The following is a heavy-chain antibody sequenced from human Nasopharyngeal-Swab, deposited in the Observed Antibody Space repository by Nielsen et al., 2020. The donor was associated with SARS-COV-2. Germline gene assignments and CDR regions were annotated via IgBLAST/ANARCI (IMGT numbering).Heavy chain of an antibody. V-gene: IGHV1-18*01. D-gene: IGHD1-14*01. CDR3: AREITYYGLDV. J-gene: IGHJ6*02. CDR1: GYTFSNYR. CDR2: ISAYSGET. Sequence: ASVKVSCKASGYTFSNYRINWVRQAPGQGLEWIGWISAYSGETDYAQKVQDRVTLTTETSTSTAYMELRSLRSDDTAEYYCAREITYYGLDVWGQGTAVTASS.